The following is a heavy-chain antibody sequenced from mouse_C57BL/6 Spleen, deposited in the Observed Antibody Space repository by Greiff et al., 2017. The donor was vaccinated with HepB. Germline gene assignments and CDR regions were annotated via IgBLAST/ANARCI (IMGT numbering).Heavy chain of an antibody. CDR2: INPGSGGT. Sequence: QVQLKQSGAELVRPGTSVKVSCKASGYAFTNYLIEWVKQRPGQGLEWIGVINPGSGGTNYNEKFKGKATLTADKSSSTAYMQLSSLTSEDSAVYFCARSGGIYYDYGFDVWGTGTTVTVSS. V-gene: IGHV1-54*01. D-gene: IGHD2-4*01. J-gene: IGHJ1*03. CDR1: GYAFTNYL. CDR3: ARSGGIYYDYGFDV.